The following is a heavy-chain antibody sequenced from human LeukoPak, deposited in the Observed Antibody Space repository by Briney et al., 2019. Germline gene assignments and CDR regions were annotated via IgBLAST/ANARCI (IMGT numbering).Heavy chain of an antibody. CDR1: GYTFTSYY. CDR3: ARGFGVTGGSNWFDP. V-gene: IGHV1-8*03. CDR2: MNPNSGNT. J-gene: IGHJ5*02. D-gene: IGHD7-27*01. Sequence: GASVKVSCKASGYTFTSYYMHWVRQAPGQGLEWMGWMNPNSGNTGYAQKFQGRVTITRNTSISTAYMELSSLRSEDTAVYYCARGFGVTGGSNWFDPWGQGTLVTVSS.